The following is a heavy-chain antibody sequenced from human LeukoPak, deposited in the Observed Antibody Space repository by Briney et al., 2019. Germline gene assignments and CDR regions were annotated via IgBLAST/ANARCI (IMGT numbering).Heavy chain of an antibody. Sequence: SETLSLTCTVSGGSISSSSYSWTWIRQPPGKGLEWIGSINYSGNTYYNPSLKSRVTISVDTSRNQFSLKLSSVTAADTALYYCARIDTVVLPSTMFDYWGQGTLVTVSS. CDR2: INYSGNT. D-gene: IGHD2-2*01. J-gene: IGHJ4*02. V-gene: IGHV4-39*01. CDR3: ARIDTVVLPSTMFDY. CDR1: GGSISSSSYS.